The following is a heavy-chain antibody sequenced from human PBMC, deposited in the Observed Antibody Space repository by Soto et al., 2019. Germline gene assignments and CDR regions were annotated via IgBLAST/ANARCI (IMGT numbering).Heavy chain of an antibody. CDR3: TGINGFRGMDG. V-gene: IGHV6-1*01. CDR1: GCLDSYNSAA. D-gene: IGHD2-8*01. Sequence: PLQAPVLNFACSGCLDSYNSAALDSTTQSPSRGLEWLGRTYYKSKWNNDYALSVKSRITINPDTSKNQFPMHLYAVTAEDAAVYYCTGINGFRGMDGWGQGTPVTVSS. J-gene: IGHJ6*02. CDR2: TYYKSKWNN.